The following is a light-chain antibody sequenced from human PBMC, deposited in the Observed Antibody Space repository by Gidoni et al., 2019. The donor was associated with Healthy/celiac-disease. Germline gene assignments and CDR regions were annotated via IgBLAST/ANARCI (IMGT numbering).Light chain of an antibody. CDR2: LGS. CDR3: MQALQTPGT. CDR1: QSLLHSNGYNY. Sequence: DIVMTQSPLSLPVTPGEPASISCRSSQSLLHSNGYNYLDWYLQKPGQSPQLLIYLGSNRASGVPDRLSGSGSGTDFTLKISRVEAEDVGVYYCMQALQTPGTFGGGTKVEIK. V-gene: IGKV2-28*01. J-gene: IGKJ4*01.